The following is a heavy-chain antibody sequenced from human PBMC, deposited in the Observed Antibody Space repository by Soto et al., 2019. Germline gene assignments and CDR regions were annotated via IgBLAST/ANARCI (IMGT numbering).Heavy chain of an antibody. CDR3: ASRGTTTYCSGGSCYARGFDY. Sequence: SVKVSCKASGGTFSTYAISWVRQAPGQGLEWMGGIIPIYGTANYAQKFQGRVTMTADESTSTVYMELSSLRSEDTAVYYCASRGTTTYCSGGSCYARGFDYWGQGTLVTVS. V-gene: IGHV1-69*13. CDR2: IIPIYGTA. J-gene: IGHJ4*02. CDR1: GGTFSTYA. D-gene: IGHD2-15*01.